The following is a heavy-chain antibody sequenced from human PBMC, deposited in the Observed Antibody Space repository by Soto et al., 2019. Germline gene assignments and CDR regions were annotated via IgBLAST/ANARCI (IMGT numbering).Heavy chain of an antibody. D-gene: IGHD3-22*01. J-gene: IGHJ4*02. CDR3: ARGRYYYDSSGYSNLDC. Sequence: SETLSLTCAAYGGSFSVYYWSWIRQPPGTGLEWIGEINHSGSTNYNPSLKSRVTISVDTSKNQFPLKLSSVTAADTAVYYCARGRYYYDSSGYSNLDCWGQGTLVTVSS. V-gene: IGHV4-34*01. CDR1: GGSFSVYY. CDR2: INHSGST.